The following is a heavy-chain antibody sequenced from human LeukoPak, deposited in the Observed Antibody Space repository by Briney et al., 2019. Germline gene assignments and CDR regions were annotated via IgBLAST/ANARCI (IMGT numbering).Heavy chain of an antibody. CDR1: GYSFTSYW. D-gene: IGHD3-9*01. CDR2: IDPSDSYT. CDR3: ARSNLPYYDILTGYYPPPYYFDY. Sequence: GESLRISCKGSGYSFTSYWISWVRQMPGKGLEWMGTIDPSDSYTYYSPSFQGHVTISADKSISTAYLQWSSLKASDTAMYYCARSNLPYYDILTGYYPPPYYFDYWGQGTLVTVSS. J-gene: IGHJ4*02. V-gene: IGHV5-10-1*01.